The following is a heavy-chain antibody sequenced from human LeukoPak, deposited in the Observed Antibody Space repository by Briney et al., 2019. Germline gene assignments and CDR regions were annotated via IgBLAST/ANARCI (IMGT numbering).Heavy chain of an antibody. CDR3: AREKKTEWTTGAFDM. D-gene: IGHD3-3*01. CDR2: ISGSGGST. V-gene: IGHV3-23*01. J-gene: IGHJ3*02. Sequence: GGSLRLSCAASGFTFSSYAMSWVRQAPGKGLEWVSAISGSGGSTYYADSVKGRFTISRDNSKNTLYLEMNSLRAEDTAVYYCAREKKTEWTTGAFDMWGQGTMVIVSS. CDR1: GFTFSSYA.